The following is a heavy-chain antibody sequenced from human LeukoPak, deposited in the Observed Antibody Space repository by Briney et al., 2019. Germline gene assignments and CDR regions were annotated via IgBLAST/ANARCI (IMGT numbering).Heavy chain of an antibody. CDR3: AKDEKPDGRWRIDH. Sequence: QAGGSLRLSCAASGFSVSNTYMSWVRQAPGKGLEWVSVIYSGDSGVSTYYADSVKGRFTISRDNSKNTVWLQMVSLRAEDMAIYYCAKDEKPDGRWRIDHWGQGTLVTVSS. CDR1: GFSVSNTY. V-gene: IGHV3-53*01. CDR2: IYSGDSGVST. D-gene: IGHD1-14*01. J-gene: IGHJ4*02.